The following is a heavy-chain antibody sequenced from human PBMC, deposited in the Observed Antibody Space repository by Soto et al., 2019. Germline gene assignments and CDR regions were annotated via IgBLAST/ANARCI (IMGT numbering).Heavy chain of an antibody. CDR2: INPNSGAT. V-gene: IGHV1-2*02. J-gene: IGHJ4*02. CDR1: GYTFSGYY. D-gene: IGHD3-10*01. Sequence: ASVKVSCKASGYTFSGYYMHWVRQAPGQGLEWMGWINPNSGATNYAQNFQGRVTMTMDTSISAAYMELSRLRSDDTAVYYCARGGRIGSVSEEVLDYWGQGTLVTVSS. CDR3: ARGGRIGSVSEEVLDY.